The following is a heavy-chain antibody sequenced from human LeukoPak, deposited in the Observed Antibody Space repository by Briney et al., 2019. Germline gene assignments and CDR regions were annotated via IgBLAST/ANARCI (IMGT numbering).Heavy chain of an antibody. J-gene: IGHJ4*02. CDR2: IYHSGST. Sequence: SETLSLTCAVSGYSISSGYYWGWIRQPPGKGLEWIGSIYHSGSTYYNPSLKSRVTISVDTFKNQFSLKLSFVTAADTAVYYCARTALKRTYYFDYWGQGTLVTVSS. V-gene: IGHV4-38-2*01. CDR3: ARTALKRTYYFDY. CDR1: GYSISSGYY.